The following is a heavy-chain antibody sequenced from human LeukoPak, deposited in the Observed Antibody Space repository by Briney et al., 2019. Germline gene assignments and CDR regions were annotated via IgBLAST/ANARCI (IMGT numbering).Heavy chain of an antibody. D-gene: IGHD3-10*01. CDR3: AREEGVRGVPSPMDV. CDR2: IIPIFGTE. CDR1: GGTFSSYA. V-gene: IGHV1-69*05. J-gene: IGHJ6*04. Sequence: SVKVSCKASGGTFSSYAISWVRQAPGQGLEWMGRIIPIFGTENYAQKFQGRVTITTDESTSTAYMERSSLRSEDTAVYYCAREEGVRGVPSPMDVWGKGTTVTVSS.